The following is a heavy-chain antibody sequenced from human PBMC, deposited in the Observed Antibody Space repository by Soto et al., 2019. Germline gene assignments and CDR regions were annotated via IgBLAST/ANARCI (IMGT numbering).Heavy chain of an antibody. Sequence: QVQLVQSGAELKKPGSSVNVSCAASGGTFKTYTINWVRQAPGQGLEWIGQIIPMYDSANYAQRFQGRVTISADKSTNIAYMELSGVRSADTALYYCATWRTFSGSYCFDYWGQGTLVSVS. J-gene: IGHJ4*02. D-gene: IGHD1-26*01. V-gene: IGHV1-69*06. CDR3: ATWRTFSGSYCFDY. CDR2: IIPMYDSA. CDR1: GGTFKTYT.